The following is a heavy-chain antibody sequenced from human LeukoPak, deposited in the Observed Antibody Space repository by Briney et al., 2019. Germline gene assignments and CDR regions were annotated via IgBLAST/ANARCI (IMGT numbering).Heavy chain of an antibody. CDR1: GYSISSGYY. CDR2: IYHSGST. Sequence: SETLSLTCTVSGYSISSGYYWGWIRQPPGKGLEWIGSIYHSGSTYYNPSLKSRVTISVDTSKNQFSLKLSSVTAADTAVYYCARQPRDDAFDIWGQGTMVTVSS. CDR3: ARQPRDDAFDI. J-gene: IGHJ3*02. D-gene: IGHD1-14*01. V-gene: IGHV4-38-2*02.